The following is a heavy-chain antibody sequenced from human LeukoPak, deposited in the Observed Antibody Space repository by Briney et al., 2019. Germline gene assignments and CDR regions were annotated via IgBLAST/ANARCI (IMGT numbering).Heavy chain of an antibody. CDR1: GGSISSNSYY. CDR2: IYYSGST. CDR3: ARGGYYGSGNDFRFDP. V-gene: IGHV4-39*07. J-gene: IGHJ5*02. D-gene: IGHD3-10*01. Sequence: SETLSLTCTVSGGSISSNSYYWGWVRQPPGKGLEWIGSIYYSGSTYYNPSLKSRVTISVDTSNNQFSLRLSSVTAADTAVYYCARGGYYGSGNDFRFDPWGQGTLVTVSS.